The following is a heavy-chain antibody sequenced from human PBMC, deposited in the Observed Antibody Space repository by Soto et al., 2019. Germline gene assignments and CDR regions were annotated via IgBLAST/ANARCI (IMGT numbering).Heavy chain of an antibody. J-gene: IGHJ1*01. V-gene: IGHV3-23*01. Sequence: EVQLLESGGGLVQPGGSLRLSCAASGFTFSSYAMSWVRQAPGKGLEWVSAISGSGGSTYYADSVKGRFTISRDNSKNTLHLQMNSLRAEDTAVYYCAKAPLPLRGYLRYFQHWGQGTLVTVSS. CDR2: ISGSGGST. D-gene: IGHD5-12*01. CDR3: AKAPLPLRGYLRYFQH. CDR1: GFTFSSYA.